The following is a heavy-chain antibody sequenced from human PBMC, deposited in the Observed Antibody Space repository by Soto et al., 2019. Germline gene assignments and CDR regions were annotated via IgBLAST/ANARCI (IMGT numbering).Heavy chain of an antibody. V-gene: IGHV1-69*01. CDR2: IIPLFGTT. CDR3: AEELGVGNLSVV. D-gene: IGHD7-27*01. Sequence: QVQVVQSGVEVRRPGSSVKVSCKASGDTFKNCVISWVRQAPGQGLEWMGGIIPLFGTTDFAQRFQGRLTITTDESTTTAYMELSRLRSEYTATYYCAEELGVGNLSVVWGQWPTVIVSS. J-gene: IGHJ6*02. CDR1: GDTFKNCV.